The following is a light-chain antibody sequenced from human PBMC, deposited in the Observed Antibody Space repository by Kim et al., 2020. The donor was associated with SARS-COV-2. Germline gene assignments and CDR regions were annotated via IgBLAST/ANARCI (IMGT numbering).Light chain of an antibody. CDR1: SSDATTYNF. J-gene: IGLJ1*01. Sequence: QSALAQPASVSGSPGQSITISCTGASSDATTYNFYKFVSWYQQRPGRAPQLIMYDVDNRPSGVSDRFSGSKSGHTASLTISGLQAEDEADYFCSSYSADTTGVFGTGTKVTVL. CDR2: DVD. V-gene: IGLV2-14*03. CDR3: SSYSADTTGV.